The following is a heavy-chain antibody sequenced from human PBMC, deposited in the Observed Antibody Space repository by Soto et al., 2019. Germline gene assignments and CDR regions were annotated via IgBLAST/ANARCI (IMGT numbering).Heavy chain of an antibody. CDR2: TYYRSKWYN. Sequence: WEWIRQSPSRGLEWLGRTYYRSKWYNDYAVSVKSRITLNPDTSKNQFSLQLNSVTPEDTAVYYCARSGQRIIPARATGSAPWVQGTLVPVSP. J-gene: IGHJ5*02. CDR3: ARSGQRIIPARATGSAP. V-gene: IGHV6-1*01. D-gene: IGHD6-6*01.